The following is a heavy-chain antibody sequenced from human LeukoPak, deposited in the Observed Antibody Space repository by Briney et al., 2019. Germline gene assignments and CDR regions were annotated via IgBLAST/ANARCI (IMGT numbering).Heavy chain of an antibody. V-gene: IGHV1-69*05. CDR3: ASIIAVSGTLGCFDP. Sequence: ASVKVSCKASGGTFSSYAISWVRQVPGQGLEWMGGIIPIFGTANYAQKFQGRVTITTDESTSTAYMELSSLRSEDTAVYYCASIIAVSGTLGCFDPWGQGTLVTVS. CDR1: GGTFSSYA. CDR2: IIPIFGTA. D-gene: IGHD6-19*01. J-gene: IGHJ5*02.